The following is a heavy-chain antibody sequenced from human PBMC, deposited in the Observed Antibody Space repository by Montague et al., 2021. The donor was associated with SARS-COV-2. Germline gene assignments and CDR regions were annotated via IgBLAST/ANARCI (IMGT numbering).Heavy chain of an antibody. CDR3: AIPMVRGFSRAFDI. CDR1: GGSFSGYY. CDR2: INHSGST. Sequence: SETLSLTCAVYGGSFSGYYWSWICQHPGKGLEWIGEINHSGSTNYNPSLKSRVTISVDTSKNQFSLKLSSVTAADTAVYYCAIPMVRGFSRAFDIWGQGTMVTVSS. J-gene: IGHJ3*02. V-gene: IGHV4-34*01. D-gene: IGHD3-10*01.